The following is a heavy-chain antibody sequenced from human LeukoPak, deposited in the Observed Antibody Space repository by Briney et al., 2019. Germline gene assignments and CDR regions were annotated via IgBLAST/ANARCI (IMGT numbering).Heavy chain of an antibody. CDR3: AKDKYSPVRSMSEAAFYFDF. V-gene: IGHV3-23*01. CDR1: KFNFNAYG. D-gene: IGHD6-13*01. CDR2: ISGSGFST. J-gene: IGHJ4*02. Sequence: GGCLRLSCSTSKFNFNAYGMSWVRQAPGKGLEWVSSISGSGFSTQYADSVQGRFTISRDNSKNTLYLQMNSLRAEDTAVYLCAKDKYSPVRSMSEAAFYFDFWGPGTLVTVSS.